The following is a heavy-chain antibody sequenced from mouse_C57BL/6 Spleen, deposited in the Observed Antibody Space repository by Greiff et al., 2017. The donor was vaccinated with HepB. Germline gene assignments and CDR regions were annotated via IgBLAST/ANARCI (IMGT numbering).Heavy chain of an antibody. CDR3: ARVLRHWYFDV. V-gene: IGHV1-80*01. Sequence: VQLQESGAELVKPGASVKISCKASGYAFSSYWMNWVKQRPGKGLEWIGQIYPGDGDTNYNGKFKGKATLTADKSSSTAYMQLSSLTSEDSAVYFCARVLRHWYFDVWGTGTTVTVSS. J-gene: IGHJ1*03. D-gene: IGHD1-1*01. CDR2: IYPGDGDT. CDR1: GYAFSSYW.